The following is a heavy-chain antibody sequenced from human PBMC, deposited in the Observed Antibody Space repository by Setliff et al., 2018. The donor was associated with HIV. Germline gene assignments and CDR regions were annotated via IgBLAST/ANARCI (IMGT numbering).Heavy chain of an antibody. D-gene: IGHD3-22*01. CDR1: GGSISSYC. CDR3: GRQVPVPGVAVTPIDY. J-gene: IGHJ4*02. Sequence: PSETLSLTCTVSGGSISSYCWTWLRQFPGKGLEWIGFIFYTGSTTYNPSLNSRVTISVDTSKNQFSLKLSSVTAADTAVYYCGRQVPVPGVAVTPIDYWGQGTLVTVSS. V-gene: IGHV4-59*08. CDR2: IFYTGST.